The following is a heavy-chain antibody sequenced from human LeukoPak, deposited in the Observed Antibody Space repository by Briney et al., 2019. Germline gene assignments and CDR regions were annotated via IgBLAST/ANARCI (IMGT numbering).Heavy chain of an antibody. Sequence: GGSLRLSCTASRFTFSTYAMSWVRQAPGKGLEWVSTISGSGDSTYYADSMKGRFTISRDNSRNTLYLEVNSLRAEDTAVYYCAKSLYYYDSTFDFWGQGTLVTVSS. J-gene: IGHJ5*01. V-gene: IGHV3-23*01. CDR3: AKSLYYYDSTFDF. D-gene: IGHD3-22*01. CDR2: ISGSGDST. CDR1: RFTFSTYA.